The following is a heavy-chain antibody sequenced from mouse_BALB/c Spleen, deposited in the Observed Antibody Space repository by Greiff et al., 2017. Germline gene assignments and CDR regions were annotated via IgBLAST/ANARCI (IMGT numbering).Heavy chain of an antibody. D-gene: IGHD2-2*01. CDR2: ISSGGGST. J-gene: IGHJ3*01. V-gene: IGHV5-12-1*01. Sequence: EVQVVESGGGLVKPGGSLKLSCAASGFAFSSYDMSWVRQTPEKRLEWVAYISSGGGSTYYPDTVKGRFTISRDNAKNTLYLQMSSLKSEDTAMYYCARHGNYGYDVAYWGQGTLVTVSA. CDR1: GFAFSSYD. CDR3: ARHGNYGYDVAY.